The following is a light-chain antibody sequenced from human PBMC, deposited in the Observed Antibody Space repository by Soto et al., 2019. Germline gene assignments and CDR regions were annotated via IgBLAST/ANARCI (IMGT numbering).Light chain of an antibody. Sequence: QPVLTQPPSVSGAPGQRVTISCTGSSSNIGAGYDVHWYQQLPGTAPKRLIYGNSNRPSGFPDRFSGSKSGTSASLAITGLQAEDEADYYCQSYDSSLSVVFGGGTKLTVL. CDR3: QSYDSSLSVV. J-gene: IGLJ2*01. CDR1: SSNIGAGYD. CDR2: GNS. V-gene: IGLV1-40*01.